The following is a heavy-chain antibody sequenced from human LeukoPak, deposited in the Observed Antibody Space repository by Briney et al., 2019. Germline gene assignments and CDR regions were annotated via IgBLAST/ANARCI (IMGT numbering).Heavy chain of an antibody. CDR1: GFTVSSNY. CDR2: IYSGGST. D-gene: IGHD6-6*01. Sequence: PGGSLRLSCAASGFTVSSNYMSWVRQAPGKGLEWVSVIYSGGSTYYADSVKGRFTISRDNSKNTLYLQMNSLRAEDTAVYYCARDLYYSSSGAFDYWGQGTLVTVSS. J-gene: IGHJ4*02. CDR3: ARDLYYSSSGAFDY. V-gene: IGHV3-66*01.